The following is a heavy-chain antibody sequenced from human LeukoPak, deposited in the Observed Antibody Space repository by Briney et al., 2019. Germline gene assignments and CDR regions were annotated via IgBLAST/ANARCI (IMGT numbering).Heavy chain of an antibody. D-gene: IGHD2-2*01. CDR3: ARGYCSSTSSCSHYMDV. CDR2: ISTSSSYI. Sequence: PGGSLRLSCAASRFTFSSYVMKWVRQVPGKGLEWVSSISTSSSYIYYADPVKGRFTISRDNAKNSLYLQMNSLRAADTAVYYCARGYCSSTSSCSHYMDVWGKGTTVTVSS. V-gene: IGHV3-21*01. CDR1: RFTFSSYV. J-gene: IGHJ6*03.